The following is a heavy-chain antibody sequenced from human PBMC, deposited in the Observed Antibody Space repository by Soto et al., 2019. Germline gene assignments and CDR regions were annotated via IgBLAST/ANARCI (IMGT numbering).Heavy chain of an antibody. Sequence: GGSLRLSCSASGFTFRSFTMNWVRQPPGKGLEWVSTISSNSAYIYYTEALRGRFTISRDNAKNSLHLQMNSLRAEDTAVYYCTRDASRDSSARGWFDPWGPGTLVTVSS. CDR2: ISSNSAYI. CDR1: GFTFRSFT. V-gene: IGHV3-21*01. D-gene: IGHD6-13*01. CDR3: TRDASRDSSARGWFDP. J-gene: IGHJ5*02.